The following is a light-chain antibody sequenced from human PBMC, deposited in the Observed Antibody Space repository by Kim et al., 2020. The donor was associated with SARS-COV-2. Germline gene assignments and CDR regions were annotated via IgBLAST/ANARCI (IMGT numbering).Light chain of an antibody. CDR3: QQYDNLPT. CDR1: QDIGNY. CDR2: DAS. J-gene: IGKJ4*01. V-gene: IGKV1-33*01. Sequence: SASVGDTITITCQASQDIGNYLNWYQHEPGKAPRLLIFDASNLEAGVPSRFSGSGYGTDFTFAINSLQPEDIATYYCQQYDNLPTFGGGTKVDIK.